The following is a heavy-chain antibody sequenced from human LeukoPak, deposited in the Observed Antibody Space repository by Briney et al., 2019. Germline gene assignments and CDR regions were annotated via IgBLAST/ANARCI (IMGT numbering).Heavy chain of an antibody. CDR1: GFTFSTYS. CDR3: TRDRDDDSSGSIDDAFDI. D-gene: IGHD3-22*01. CDR2: ISSRSSYI. V-gene: IGHV3-21*01. J-gene: IGHJ3*02. Sequence: GRSLRLSCAASGFTFSTYSMNCVRQAPGKGLEWVSSISSRSSYIYNAESVKGRFTISRDNAKNSLYLQMNSLRAEDTAVYYCTRDRDDDSSGSIDDAFDIWGQGTMLTVSS.